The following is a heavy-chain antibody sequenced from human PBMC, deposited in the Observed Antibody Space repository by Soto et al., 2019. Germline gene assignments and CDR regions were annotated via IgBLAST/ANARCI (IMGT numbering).Heavy chain of an antibody. D-gene: IGHD2-21*02. V-gene: IGHV4-59*01. CDR2: IYYSGST. CDR3: ARGRGDYYFDY. J-gene: IGHJ4*02. CDR1: GYSISSYY. Sequence: PSETLSLTCPGPGYSISSYYWSWIRQPPGKGLEWIGYIYYSGSTNYNPSLKSRVTITVDTSKNQFSLKLSSVTAADTAVYYCARGRGDYYFDYWGQGTLVTVSS.